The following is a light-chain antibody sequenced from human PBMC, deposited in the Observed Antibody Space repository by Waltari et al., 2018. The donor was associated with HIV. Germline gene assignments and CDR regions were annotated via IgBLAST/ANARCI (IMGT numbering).Light chain of an antibody. CDR1: SSNNGSNT. V-gene: IGLV1-44*01. CDR2: SNN. J-gene: IGLJ2*01. Sequence: QSVLTPPPSASGPPGQRVTISCYGSSSNNGSNTVNWYQQLPGTAPKILIYSNNQRPSGVPDRFSGAKSGTSASLDISGLQSEDEADYYCAAWDDSLNGPVFGGRTKLTVL. CDR3: AAWDDSLNGPV.